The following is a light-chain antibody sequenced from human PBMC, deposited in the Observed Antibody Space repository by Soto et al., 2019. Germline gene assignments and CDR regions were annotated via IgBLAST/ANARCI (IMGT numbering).Light chain of an antibody. CDR3: QQSFSTPWT. J-gene: IGKJ1*01. V-gene: IGKV1-39*01. Sequence: DIQMTQSPSTLSGSVGDRVTITCRASQTISSWLAWYQQKPGKAPNLLIYAASSLQSGAPSRFSGSGSGTDFTLTISSLQPEDFATYYCQQSFSTPWTFGRGTKVDI. CDR2: AAS. CDR1: QTISSW.